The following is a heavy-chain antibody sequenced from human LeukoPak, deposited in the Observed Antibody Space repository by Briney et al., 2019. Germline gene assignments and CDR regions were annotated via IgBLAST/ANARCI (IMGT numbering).Heavy chain of an antibody. Sequence: SQTLSLTCSVSGASIRSGDHHWSWLRQSPGKGLEWIGYIYFSGSRSSNPSLRSRLTISVDTSKNQFSLKLSSVTAADTALYYCARGGGGYTLYSFDYWGQGALVTVSS. CDR3: ARGGGGYTLYSFDY. D-gene: IGHD3-22*01. J-gene: IGHJ4*02. CDR1: GASIRSGDHH. V-gene: IGHV4-30-4*08. CDR2: IYFSGSR.